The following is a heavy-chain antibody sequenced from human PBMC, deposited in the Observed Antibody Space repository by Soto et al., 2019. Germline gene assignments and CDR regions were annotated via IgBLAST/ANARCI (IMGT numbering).Heavy chain of an antibody. CDR3: ARRIVGATLAAFDI. D-gene: IGHD1-26*01. CDR1: GGSISSSSYY. CDR2: IYYSGST. V-gene: IGHV4-39*01. J-gene: IGHJ3*02. Sequence: PSETLSLTCTVSGGSISSSSYYWGWIRQPPGKGLEWIGSIYYSGSTYYNPSLKSRVTISVDTSKNQFSLKLSSVTAADTAVYYCARRIVGATLAAFDIWGQGTMVTVSS.